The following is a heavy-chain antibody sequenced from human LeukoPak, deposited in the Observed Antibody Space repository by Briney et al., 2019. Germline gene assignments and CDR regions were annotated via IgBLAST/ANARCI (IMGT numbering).Heavy chain of an antibody. CDR3: ATSGSDAFDI. CDR1: GFIFSNYE. V-gene: IGHV3-48*03. J-gene: IGHJ3*02. Sequence: PGGSLRLSCAASGFIFSNYEMNWVRQAPGKGLEWVSYISSSGSTIYYADSVKGRFTISRDNAKNSLYLQMNSLRAEDTAVYYCATSGSDAFDIWGQGTMVTVSS. CDR2: ISSSGSTI. D-gene: IGHD3-10*01.